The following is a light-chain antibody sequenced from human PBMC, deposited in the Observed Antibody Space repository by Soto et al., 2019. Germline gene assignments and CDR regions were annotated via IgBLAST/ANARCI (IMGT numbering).Light chain of an antibody. Sequence: EILLTQSPSTLSLSPGEGVTLSCRASQSVTVNSLAWYQQKPGQAPRLLIYAASTRAAAVPDRFTGSGSGTDFALTISRLEPEDFAVYYCQQRSNWPPVLTFGQGTRLEIK. V-gene: IGKV3D-20*02. CDR2: AAS. CDR1: QSVTVNS. J-gene: IGKJ5*01. CDR3: QQRSNWPPVLT.